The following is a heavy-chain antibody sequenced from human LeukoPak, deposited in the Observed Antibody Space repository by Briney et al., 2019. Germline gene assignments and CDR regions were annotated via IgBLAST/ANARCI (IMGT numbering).Heavy chain of an antibody. CDR3: ARETSGSYYNPLGYMDV. V-gene: IGHV4-4*07. D-gene: IGHD3-10*01. CDR2: IFTSGIT. Sequence: SETLSLTCTVSAGSISIYHWNWIRQPAGKGLEWIGRIFTSGITNYNPSLKTRVTMSVDTSKNQFSLNLSSVTAADTAVYYCARETSGSYYNPLGYMDVWGKGTTVTVSS. J-gene: IGHJ6*03. CDR1: AGSISIYH.